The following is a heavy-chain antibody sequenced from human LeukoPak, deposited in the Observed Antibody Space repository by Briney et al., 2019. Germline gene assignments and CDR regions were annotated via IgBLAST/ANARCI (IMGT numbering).Heavy chain of an antibody. Sequence: GGSLRLSCAASGFTFSSYWMHWVRQAPGKGLVWVSRINSDGSSTSYADSVKGRFTISRDNAKNTLYLQMNSLRAEDTAVYYCAKDPDCTSGICYTFFDYWGQGTLVTVSS. V-gene: IGHV3-74*01. J-gene: IGHJ4*02. CDR2: INSDGSST. CDR1: GFTFSSYW. D-gene: IGHD2-8*01. CDR3: AKDPDCTSGICYTFFDY.